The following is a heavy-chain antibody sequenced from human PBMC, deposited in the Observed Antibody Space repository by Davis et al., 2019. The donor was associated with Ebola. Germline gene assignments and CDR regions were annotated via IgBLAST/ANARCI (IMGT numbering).Heavy chain of an antibody. CDR2: IWDDGSNK. J-gene: IGHJ5*02. V-gene: IGHV3-33*01. CDR3: ARPVVRGVNWFDP. CDR1: GFTLSGYD. D-gene: IGHD3-10*01. Sequence: GESLKISCAASGFTLSGYDMNWVRQAPGKGLQWVAVIWDDGSNKYYADSVKGRFTISRDNVKNTLFLQMDSLRPDDTAVYYCARPVVRGVNWFDPWGQGTLVTVSS.